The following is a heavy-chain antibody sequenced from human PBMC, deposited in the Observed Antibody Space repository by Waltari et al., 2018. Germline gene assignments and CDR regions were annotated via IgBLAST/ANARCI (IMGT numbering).Heavy chain of an antibody. V-gene: IGHV4-39*01. D-gene: IGHD3-10*01. CDR1: GGSISSSSYY. CDR2: IYYSGST. CDR3: ARRGAVSGRESRSV. Sequence: QLQLQESGPGLVKPSETLSLTCTVSGGSISSSSYYWGWIRQPPGKGLEWIGSIYYSGSTYYNPSLRSRVTISVDTSKNQFSLKLSSVTAADTAVYYCARRGAVSGRESRSVWGQGTTVTVSS. J-gene: IGHJ6*02.